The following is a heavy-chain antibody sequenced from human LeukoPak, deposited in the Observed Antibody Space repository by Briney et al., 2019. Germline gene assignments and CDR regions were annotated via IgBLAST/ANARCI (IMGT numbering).Heavy chain of an antibody. V-gene: IGHV1-2*02. CDR1: GYTFTGYY. CDR3: ARVLQLWSSGVDY. CDR2: INPNSGGT. Sequence: ASVKVSCKASGYTFTGYYMHWVRQAPGQGLEWMGWINPNSGGTNYAQKLQGRVTMTTDTSTSTAYMELRSLRSDDTAVYYCARVLQLWSSGVDYWGQGTLVTVSS. D-gene: IGHD5-18*01. J-gene: IGHJ4*02.